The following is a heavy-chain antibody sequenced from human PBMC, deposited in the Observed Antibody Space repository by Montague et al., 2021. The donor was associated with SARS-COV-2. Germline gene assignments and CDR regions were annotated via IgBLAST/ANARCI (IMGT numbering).Heavy chain of an antibody. CDR2: LFHIDTA. D-gene: IGHD5-24*01. CDR3: ARDRRRWLQLNNWFDP. Sequence: SETLSLTCTVSDGSVISTYPHWHWVRQSPGRGLEWIGGYLFHIDTADYNASLRSRVTISVDTSKNQFSLKLLSSVTAADTAVYYCARDRRRWLQLNNWFDPWGQGTLVTVSS. V-gene: IGHV4-61*01. J-gene: IGHJ5*02. CDR1: DGSVISTYPH.